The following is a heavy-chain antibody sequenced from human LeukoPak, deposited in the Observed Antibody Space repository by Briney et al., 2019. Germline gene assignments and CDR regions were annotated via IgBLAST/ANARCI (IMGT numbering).Heavy chain of an antibody. V-gene: IGHV1-8*03. CDR3: ARVGCSSTSCSGYYYMDV. CDR1: GYTFTSYD. Sequence: ASVKVSCKASGYTFTSYDINWVRQATGQGLEWMGWMNPNSGNTGYAQKFQGRVTITRSTSISTAYMELSSLRSEDTAVYYCARVGCSSTSCSGYYYMDVWGKGTTVTVSS. CDR2: MNPNSGNT. J-gene: IGHJ6*03. D-gene: IGHD2-2*01.